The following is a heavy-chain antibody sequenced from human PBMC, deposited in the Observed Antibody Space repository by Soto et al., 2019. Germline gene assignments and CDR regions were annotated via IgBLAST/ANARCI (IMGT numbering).Heavy chain of an antibody. V-gene: IGHV3-15*07. D-gene: IGHD3-22*01. Sequence: GGSLRLSCAASGFTFTNAWINWVRQAPGKGLEWVGRIKSKTDGGTTDYAEPVKGRFAISRDDSNNMVYLQMNSLKIEDTAVYYCTTDSHSTIIIVRFDYWGHGTLVTVSS. J-gene: IGHJ4*01. CDR3: TTDSHSTIIIVRFDY. CDR1: GFTFTNAW. CDR2: IKSKTDGGTT.